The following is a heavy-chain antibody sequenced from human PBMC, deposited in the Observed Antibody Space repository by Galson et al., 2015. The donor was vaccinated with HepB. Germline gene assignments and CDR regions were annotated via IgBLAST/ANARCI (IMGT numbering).Heavy chain of an antibody. D-gene: IGHD3-9*01. CDR1: GFTFSSSG. CDR3: AKDSARYYDIPHQFDY. V-gene: IGHV3-30*18. J-gene: IGHJ4*02. Sequence: SLRLSCAASGFTFSSSGMHWVRQAPGKGLEWVAVISYDGSNKYYADSVKGRFTISRDNSKNTLYLQMNSLRAEDTAVYYCAKDSARYYDIPHQFDYWGQGTLVTVSS. CDR2: ISYDGSNK.